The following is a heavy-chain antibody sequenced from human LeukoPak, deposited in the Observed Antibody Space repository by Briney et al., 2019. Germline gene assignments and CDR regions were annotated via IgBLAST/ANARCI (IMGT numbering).Heavy chain of an antibody. V-gene: IGHV4-39*01. J-gene: IGHJ4*02. CDR2: VYYSGTT. CDR1: GGSTSISTYY. Sequence: SETLSLTCKVSGGSTSISTYYWGWVRQPPGKGLEWIGAVYYSGTTYYNPSLKSRLNISVDTSKNLFSLNVTSVTAADTAIYFCVRHLGLDFPSDSWGQGTLVTVSS. CDR3: VRHLGLDFPSDS. D-gene: IGHD2/OR15-2a*01.